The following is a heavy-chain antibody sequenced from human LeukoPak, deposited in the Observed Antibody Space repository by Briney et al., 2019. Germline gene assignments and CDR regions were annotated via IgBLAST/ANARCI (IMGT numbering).Heavy chain of an antibody. J-gene: IGHJ3*01. CDR1: QFAFSDYW. D-gene: IGHD1-1*01. CDR3: ARGSYNWNDVHASDV. V-gene: IGHV3-74*01. CDR2: INSNGITT. Sequence: GGSLRLSCAASQFAFSDYWMHWVRQAPGKGLVWVSRINSNGITTYYAGSVKGRFTISRDNAKNTVYLQLSSLRAEDTAMYYCARGSYNWNDVHASDVWGQGTMVTVSS.